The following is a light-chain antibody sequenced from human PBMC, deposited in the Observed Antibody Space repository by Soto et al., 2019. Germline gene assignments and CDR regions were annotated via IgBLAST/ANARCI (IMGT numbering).Light chain of an antibody. CDR2: DVS. J-gene: IGLJ1*01. V-gene: IGLV2-14*01. Sequence: QSVLTKPASVSGSPGQSLTISCTGTSSDVGGYNYVSWYQQHPGKAPKLMIYDVSNRPSGVSNRFSGSKSGNTASLTISGLQAEDEADYYCSSYTSSSTLYVFGTGTKVTVL. CDR3: SSYTSSSTLYV. CDR1: SSDVGGYNY.